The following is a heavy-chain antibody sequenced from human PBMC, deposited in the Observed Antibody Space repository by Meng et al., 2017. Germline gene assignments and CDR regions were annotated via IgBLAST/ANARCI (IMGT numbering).Heavy chain of an antibody. CDR2: ISSSGSTI. CDR3: ARGAKGHCSGGSCYGLFDY. J-gene: IGHJ4*02. CDR1: GFTFSSYE. Sequence: GESLKISCAASGFTFSSYEMNWVRQAPGKGLEWVSYISSSGSTIYYADSVKGRFTISRDNAKNSLYLQMNSLRAGDTAVYYCARGAKGHCSGGSCYGLFDYWGQGTLVTVSS. V-gene: IGHV3-48*03. D-gene: IGHD2-15*01.